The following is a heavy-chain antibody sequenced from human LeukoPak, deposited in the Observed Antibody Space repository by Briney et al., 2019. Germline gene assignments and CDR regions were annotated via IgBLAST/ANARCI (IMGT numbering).Heavy chain of an antibody. Sequence: SGGSLRLSCAASGFTFTSYAMNWVRQAPGKGLEWVSTISGSGRSTYQVDCGKGRFTIARDNSKNTLYLQMNRLRAEGTAEYYCAKDSKAWYQRGSNYCDYWGQGTLVTVSS. D-gene: IGHD2-2*01. J-gene: IGHJ4*02. V-gene: IGHV3-23*01. CDR2: ISGSGRST. CDR1: GFTFTSYA. CDR3: AKDSKAWYQRGSNYCDY.